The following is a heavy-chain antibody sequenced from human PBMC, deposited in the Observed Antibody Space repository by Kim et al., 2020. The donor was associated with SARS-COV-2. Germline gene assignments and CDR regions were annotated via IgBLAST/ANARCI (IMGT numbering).Heavy chain of an antibody. J-gene: IGHJ6*02. CDR1: GFTFSSYG. Sequence: GGSLRLSCAASGFTFSSYGMHWVRQAPGKGLEWVAVISYDGSNKYYADSVKGRFTISRDNSKNTLYLQMNSLRAEDTAVYYCANDPGNVSIFGVVIPHYYYYYGMDVWGQGTTVTVSS. V-gene: IGHV3-30*18. CDR2: ISYDGSNK. D-gene: IGHD3-3*01. CDR3: ANDPGNVSIFGVVIPHYYYYYGMDV.